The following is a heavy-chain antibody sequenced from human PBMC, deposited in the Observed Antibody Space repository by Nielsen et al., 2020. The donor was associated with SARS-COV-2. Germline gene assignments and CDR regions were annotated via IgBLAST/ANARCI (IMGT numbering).Heavy chain of an antibody. CDR3: ARGFSADY. Sequence: GESLKISCAASGFTFSSYWMSWVRQAPGKGLEWVANIKEDGSEKYYVDSVKGRFTISRDNAKNSLFLQMNSLRAEDTAVYSCARGFSADYWGQGTLVTVSS. D-gene: IGHD3-3*01. J-gene: IGHJ4*02. V-gene: IGHV3-7*03. CDR1: GFTFSSYW. CDR2: IKEDGSEK.